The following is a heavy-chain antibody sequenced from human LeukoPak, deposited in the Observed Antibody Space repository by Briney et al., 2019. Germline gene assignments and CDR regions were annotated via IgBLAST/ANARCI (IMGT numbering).Heavy chain of an antibody. CDR1: GYTFTVYY. Sequence: GASVTVSFTASGYTFTVYYMHWVRQAPGQGLEWIGWINPNSGGTNYAQKFQGRVTMTRDTSISTAYMELSRLRSDDTAVYYCARAPSSTSCPNIWGQGTMVTVSS. CDR2: INPNSGGT. D-gene: IGHD2-2*01. J-gene: IGHJ3*02. CDR3: ARAPSSTSCPNI. V-gene: IGHV1-2*02.